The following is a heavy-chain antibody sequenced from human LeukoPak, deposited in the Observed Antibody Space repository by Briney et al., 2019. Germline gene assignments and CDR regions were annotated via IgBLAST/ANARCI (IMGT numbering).Heavy chain of an antibody. CDR3: AREYRDYYDSSGNYLDY. J-gene: IGHJ4*02. V-gene: IGHV1-18*01. D-gene: IGHD3-22*01. Sequence: GASVTVSCKASGYSFTSYGISWVRQAPGQGLEWMGWVNGYNGKTNYVQNLQDRVTMTTDKSTSTAYMELRSLRSDDTAVYYCAREYRDYYDSSGNYLDYWGQGTLVTVSS. CDR2: VNGYNGKT. CDR1: GYSFTSYG.